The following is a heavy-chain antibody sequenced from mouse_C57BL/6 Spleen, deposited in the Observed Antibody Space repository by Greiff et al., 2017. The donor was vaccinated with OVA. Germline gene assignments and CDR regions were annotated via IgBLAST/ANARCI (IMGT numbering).Heavy chain of an antibody. CDR3: ARELGQGAWFAY. D-gene: IGHD4-1*01. J-gene: IGHJ3*01. CDR1: GFTFTDYY. CDR2: IRNKANGYTT. Sequence: EVKLVESGGGLVQPGGSLSLSCAASGFTFTDYYMSWVRQPPGKALEWLGFIRNKANGYTTEYSASVKGRFTISRDNSQSILYLQMNALRAEDSATYYCARELGQGAWFAYWGQGTLVTVSA. V-gene: IGHV7-3*01.